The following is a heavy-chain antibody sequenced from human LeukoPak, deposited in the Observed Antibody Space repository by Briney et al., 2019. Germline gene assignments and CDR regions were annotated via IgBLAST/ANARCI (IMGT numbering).Heavy chain of an antibody. D-gene: IGHD6-13*01. V-gene: IGHV3-33*08. Sequence: PGGSLRLSCAASGFTFSSYGMHWVRQAPGKGLEWVAVIWYDGSNKYYADSVKGRFTISRDNSKNTLYLQMNSLRAEDTAVYYCATLSLGQQLGNYYYGMDVWGQGTTVTVSS. J-gene: IGHJ6*02. CDR1: GFTFSSYG. CDR2: IWYDGSNK. CDR3: ATLSLGQQLGNYYYGMDV.